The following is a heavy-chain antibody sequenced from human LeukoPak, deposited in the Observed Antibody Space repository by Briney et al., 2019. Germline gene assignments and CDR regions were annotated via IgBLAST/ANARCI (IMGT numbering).Heavy chain of an antibody. V-gene: IGHV4-4*02. D-gene: IGHD3-10*01. CDR2: IYHSGTT. CDR1: GDSITSHNW. CDR3: ASCLFDYYYFDQ. J-gene: IGHJ4*02. Sequence: SETLSLTCAVSGDSITSHNWWSWVRQSPGKGLEWIGEIYHSGTTNYSPSLKSRITISVDKSKNQLSLRLTSVTAADTAVYFCASCLFDYYYFDQWGQGTLVTVSS.